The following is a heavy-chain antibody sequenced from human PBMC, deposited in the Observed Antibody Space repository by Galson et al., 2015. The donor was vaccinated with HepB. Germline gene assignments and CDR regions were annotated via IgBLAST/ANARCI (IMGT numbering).Heavy chain of an antibody. Sequence: SGAEVKKPGESLRISCKGSGYSFTSYWISWVRQMPGKGLEWMGRIDPSDSYTNYSPSFQGHVTISADKSISTAYLQWSSLKASDTAMYYCMGADYYDSSGSDDAFDIWGQGTMVTVSS. V-gene: IGHV5-10-1*01. CDR2: IDPSDSYT. CDR3: MGADYYDSSGSDDAFDI. CDR1: GYSFTSYW. J-gene: IGHJ3*02. D-gene: IGHD3-22*01.